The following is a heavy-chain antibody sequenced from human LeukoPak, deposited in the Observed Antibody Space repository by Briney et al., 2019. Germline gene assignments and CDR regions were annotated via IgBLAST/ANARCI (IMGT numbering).Heavy chain of an antibody. CDR3: TKDLMTGFSSGWYFAY. J-gene: IGHJ4*02. CDR1: GFTFNGYA. Sequence: GGSLRLSCEGSGFTFNGYAFSWVRQAPGKGLEWVAVTGGSDDNTHYADSVKGRFTISRDNSEKRLFSQMNSLRPDDSALYYCTKDLMTGFSSGWYFAYWGQGTLVTVSS. CDR2: TGGSDDNT. D-gene: IGHD6-19*01. V-gene: IGHV3-23*01.